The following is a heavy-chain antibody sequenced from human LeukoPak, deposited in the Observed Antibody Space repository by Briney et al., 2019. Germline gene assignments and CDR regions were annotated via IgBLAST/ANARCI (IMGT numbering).Heavy chain of an antibody. V-gene: IGHV1-8*03. CDR2: MNPNSGNT. CDR3: ARDGGPIDAFDI. Sequence: ASVKVSCKASGYTFTGYYMHWVRQAPGQGLEWMGWMNPNSGNTGYAQKFQGRVTITRNTSISTAYMELSSLRSEDTAVYYCARDGGPIDAFDIWGQGTMVTVSS. D-gene: IGHD3-10*01. CDR1: GYTFTGYY. J-gene: IGHJ3*02.